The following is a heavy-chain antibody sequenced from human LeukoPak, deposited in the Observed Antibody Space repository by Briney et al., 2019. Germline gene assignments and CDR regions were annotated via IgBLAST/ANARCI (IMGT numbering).Heavy chain of an antibody. CDR3: ARDLRHNWFDP. CDR2: INPSGGST. Sequence: ASVTVSCKASGYTFTSYYMHWVRQAPGQGLEWMGIINPSGGSTSYAQKFQGRVTMTRDTSTSAVYMELSSLRSEDTAVYYCARDLRHNWFDPWGQGTLVTVSS. V-gene: IGHV1-46*01. J-gene: IGHJ5*02. CDR1: GYTFTSYY.